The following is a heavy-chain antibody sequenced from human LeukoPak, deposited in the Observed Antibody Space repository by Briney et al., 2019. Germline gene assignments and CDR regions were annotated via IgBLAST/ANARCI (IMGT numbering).Heavy chain of an antibody. D-gene: IGHD3-3*01. CDR2: IYHSGST. J-gene: IGHJ5*02. V-gene: IGHV4-4*02. Sequence: PSETLSLTCAVSGASISSHNWWWSWVRQPPGKGLEWIGEIYHSGSTNYNPSLKSRVTISVDTSKNQFSLKLTSVTTADTAVYYCARGLTIFGVFPRWFDPWGQGTLVTVSS. CDR3: ARGLTIFGVFPRWFDP. CDR1: GASISSHNW.